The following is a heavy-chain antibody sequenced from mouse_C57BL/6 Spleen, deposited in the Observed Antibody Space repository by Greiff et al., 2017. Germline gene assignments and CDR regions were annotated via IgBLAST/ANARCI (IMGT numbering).Heavy chain of an antibody. D-gene: IGHD4-1*01. CDR2: IDPNRGGT. CDR3: ARERANWDY. V-gene: IGHV1-72*01. J-gene: IGHJ2*01. CDR1: GYTFTSYW. Sequence: QVQLQQPGAELVKPGASVKLSCKASGYTFTSYWMHWVKQRPGRGLEWIGRIDPNRGGTKYNEKFKSKATLTVDKPSSPAYMQLSSLTSEDSAVYYCARERANWDYWGQGTTLTVSS.